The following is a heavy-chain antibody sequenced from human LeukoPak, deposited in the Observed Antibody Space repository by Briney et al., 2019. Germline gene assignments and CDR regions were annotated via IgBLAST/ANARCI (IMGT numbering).Heavy chain of an antibody. D-gene: IGHD6-13*01. CDR1: GYTFRKYG. Sequence: ASVTVSCKASGYTFRKYGISWVRQAPPQGLEWMGWISPYSGSTNYPQKFQGRVTGTTDTSTSTAYMELRSLRSDDTAVYFCARALREYSSSWFSDFWGQGTLVTVSS. CDR3: ARALREYSSSWFSDF. V-gene: IGHV1-18*01. J-gene: IGHJ4*02. CDR2: ISPYSGST.